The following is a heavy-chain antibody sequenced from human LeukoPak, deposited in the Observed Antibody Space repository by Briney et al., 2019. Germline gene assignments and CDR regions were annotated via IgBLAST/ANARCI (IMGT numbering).Heavy chain of an antibody. V-gene: IGHV3-48*04. D-gene: IGHD2-21*01. CDR2: IGISSGNT. CDR1: GLTFSDYS. J-gene: IGHJ5*02. Sequence: GGSLRLSCAASGLTFSDYSMNWVGQAPGKGLEWISYIGISSGNTKYADSVKGRFTISGDNAKNSLYLQMNSLRVEDTAVYYCVRDIRESDHWGQGTLVTVSS. CDR3: VRDIRESDH.